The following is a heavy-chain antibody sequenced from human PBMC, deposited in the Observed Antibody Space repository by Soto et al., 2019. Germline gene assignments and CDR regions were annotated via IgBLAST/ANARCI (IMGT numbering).Heavy chain of an antibody. Sequence: GSGYSFSTSWIGWVRQMSGKGLEWMGTIYPSDSDTRYSPSFQGQVIISADKSTSTAYLQWRSLKASDTAMYYCATRAEYYDFWSGYYGAWGQGTLVTAPQ. J-gene: IGHJ5*02. V-gene: IGHV5-51*01. CDR2: IYPSDSDT. D-gene: IGHD3-3*01. CDR3: ATRAEYYDFWSGYYGA. CDR1: GYSFSTSW.